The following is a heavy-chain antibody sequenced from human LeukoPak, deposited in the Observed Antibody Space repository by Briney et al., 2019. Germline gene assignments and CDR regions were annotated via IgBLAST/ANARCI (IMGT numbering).Heavy chain of an antibody. CDR3: ATTYYYDSSGNYYDNDY. V-gene: IGHV4-61*02. D-gene: IGHD3-22*01. J-gene: IGHJ4*02. CDR2: IYTSGST. CDR1: GGSISSGSYY. Sequence: SQTLSLTCTVSGGSISSGSYYWSWIRQPAGKGLEWIGRIYTSGSTNYNPSLKSRVTISVDTSKNQFSLKLSSVTAADTAVYYCATTYYYDSSGNYYDNDYWGQGTLVTVSS.